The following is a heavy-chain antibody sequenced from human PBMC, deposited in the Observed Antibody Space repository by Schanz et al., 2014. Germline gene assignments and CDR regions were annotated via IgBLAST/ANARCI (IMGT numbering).Heavy chain of an antibody. CDR3: ARRFVGYDGHLAY. CDR2: LSGDGGTT. D-gene: IGHD3-16*01. Sequence: EVQLLESGGGLVQPGESLRLSCAASGFSFSSYTMSWVRQAPGKGLQWVSSLSGDGGTTHYADSVKGRFTISRDNYKNKMYLQMNSLSAKDTADYFSARRFVGYDGHLAYWGQGTLLTVSS. CDR1: GFSFSSYT. J-gene: IGHJ4*02. V-gene: IGHV3-23*01.